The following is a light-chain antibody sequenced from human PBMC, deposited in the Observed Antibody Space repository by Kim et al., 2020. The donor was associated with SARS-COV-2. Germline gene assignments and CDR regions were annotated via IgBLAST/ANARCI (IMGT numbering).Light chain of an antibody. CDR2: DAS. CDR1: QSISSW. CDR3: QQYNSLHP. J-gene: IGKJ2*01. V-gene: IGKV1-5*01. Sequence: DIQMTQSPSTLSSSVGDRVTITCRASQSISSWLAWYQQKPGKAPKLLIYDASSLESGVPSRFSGSGSGTEFTLTISSLQPDDFATYYCQQYNSLHPFRRGTKVDI.